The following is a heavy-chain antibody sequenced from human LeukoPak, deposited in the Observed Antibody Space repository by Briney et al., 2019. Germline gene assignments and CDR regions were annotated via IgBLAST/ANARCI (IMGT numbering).Heavy chain of an antibody. CDR2: ISAYNGNT. J-gene: IGHJ4*02. Sequence: GASVKVSCKASGYTFTSYGISWVRQAPGQGLEWMGWISAYNGNTNYAQKLQGRVTMTTDTSTSTAYMELRSLRSDDTAVYYCARDELLDRGDYVWGSYRLFDYWGQGTLVTVSS. CDR1: GYTFTSYG. CDR3: ARDELLDRGDYVWGSYRLFDY. V-gene: IGHV1-18*01. D-gene: IGHD3-16*02.